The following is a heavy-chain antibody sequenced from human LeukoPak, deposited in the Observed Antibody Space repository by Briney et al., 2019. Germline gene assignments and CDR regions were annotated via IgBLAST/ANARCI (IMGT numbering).Heavy chain of an antibody. CDR1: GGSISSYY. CDR3: ARDPWLQGPSYFDY. D-gene: IGHD5-24*01. V-gene: IGHV4-59*01. CDR2: IYYSGST. J-gene: IGHJ4*02. Sequence: SETLSLTCTVSGGSISSYYWSWIRQPPGKGLEWIGYIYYSGSTNYNPSLKSRVTISVDTSKNQFSLKLSSVTAADTAMYYCARDPWLQGPSYFDYWGQGTLVTVSS.